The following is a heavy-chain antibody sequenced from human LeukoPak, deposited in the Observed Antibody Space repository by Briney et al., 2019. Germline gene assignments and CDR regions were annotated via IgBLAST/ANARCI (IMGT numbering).Heavy chain of an antibody. D-gene: IGHD2-15*01. CDR1: GFSFTTYG. CDR3: ARGDCSGGSCYLSLTTIDY. V-gene: IGHV3-7*04. CDR2: IKRDGSEK. J-gene: IGHJ4*02. Sequence: GGSLRLSCAASGFSFTTYGMSWVRQAPGKGLEWVANIKRDGSEKYYVDSVKGRFTISRDNAKNSLYLQMNSLRAEDTAVYYCARGDCSGGSCYLSLTTIDYWGQGTLVTVSS.